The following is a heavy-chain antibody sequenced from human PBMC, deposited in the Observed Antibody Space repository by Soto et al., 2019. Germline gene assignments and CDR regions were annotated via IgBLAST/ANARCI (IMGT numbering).Heavy chain of an antibody. CDR2: IYPGDSDT. Sequence: GESLKISCKGSGYSFTSYWIGWVRRMPGKGLEWMGIIYPGDSDTRYSPSFQGQVTISADKSISTAYPQWSSLKASDTAMYYCASHDSSGYNAFHIWGQGTMVTVSS. D-gene: IGHD3-22*01. V-gene: IGHV5-51*01. CDR1: GYSFTSYW. J-gene: IGHJ3*02. CDR3: ASHDSSGYNAFHI.